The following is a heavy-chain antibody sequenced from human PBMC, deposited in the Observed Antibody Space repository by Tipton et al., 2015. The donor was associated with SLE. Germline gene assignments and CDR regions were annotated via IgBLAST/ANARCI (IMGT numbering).Heavy chain of an antibody. Sequence: SLRLSCAASGFTFSSYGMHWVRQAPGKGLEWVAVIWYDGSNKYYADSVKGRFTISRDNSKNTLYLQMNSLRAEDTAVHYCAKEGAGYSSSWYSDYYYGMDVWGQGTTVTVSS. CDR1: GFTFSSYG. J-gene: IGHJ6*02. D-gene: IGHD6-13*01. V-gene: IGHV3-33*06. CDR3: AKEGAGYSSSWYSDYYYGMDV. CDR2: IWYDGSNK.